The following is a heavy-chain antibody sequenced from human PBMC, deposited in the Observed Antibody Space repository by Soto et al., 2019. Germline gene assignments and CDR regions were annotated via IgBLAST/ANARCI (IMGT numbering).Heavy chain of an antibody. CDR2: IIPILGIA. Sequence: QVQLVQSGAEVKKPGSSVKVSCKASGGTFSSYTISWVRQAPGQGLEWMGRIIPILGIANYAQKFQGRVTITADKSTSTAYMELSSLRSEDTAVYYCARGPYSSSWYYYYYYMYVWGKGTTVTVSS. CDR3: ARGPYSSSWYYYYYYMYV. D-gene: IGHD6-13*01. V-gene: IGHV1-69*02. CDR1: GGTFSSYT. J-gene: IGHJ6*03.